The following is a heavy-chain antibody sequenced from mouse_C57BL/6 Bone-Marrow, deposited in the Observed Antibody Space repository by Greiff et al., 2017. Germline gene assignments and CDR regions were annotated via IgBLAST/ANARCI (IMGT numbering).Heavy chain of an antibody. Sequence: QVQLKESGPELVKPGASVKISCKASGYAFSSSWMNWVKQRPGKGLEWIGRIYPGDGDTNYNGKFKGKDTLTADKSSSTAYMQLSSLTSEDSAVYFCARSRVYYYGSSYVHWYFDVWGTGTTVTVSS. D-gene: IGHD1-1*01. J-gene: IGHJ1*03. CDR1: GYAFSSSW. V-gene: IGHV1-82*01. CDR2: IYPGDGDT. CDR3: ARSRVYYYGSSYVHWYFDV.